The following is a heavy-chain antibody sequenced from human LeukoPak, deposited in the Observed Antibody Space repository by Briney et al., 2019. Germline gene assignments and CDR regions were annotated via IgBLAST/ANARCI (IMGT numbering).Heavy chain of an antibody. CDR2: IYHDERT. CDR3: ARAHRVGYSNWDY. D-gene: IGHD5-24*01. CDR1: GFSVRSLY. V-gene: IGHV3-53*01. J-gene: IGHJ4*02. Sequence: QPGGSLRLSCAASGFSVRSLYMSWVRQAPGKGLEWVSVIYHDERTDYADSVRGRFTISRDNSKNTLYLQMNSLRVDDTAVYYCARAHRVGYSNWDYWGQGTLVTVSS.